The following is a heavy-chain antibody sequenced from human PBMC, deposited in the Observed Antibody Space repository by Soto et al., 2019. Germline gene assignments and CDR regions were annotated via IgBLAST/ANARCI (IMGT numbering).Heavy chain of an antibody. CDR2: IYYSGST. V-gene: IGHV4-59*01. J-gene: IGHJ5*02. CDR1: GGSISSYY. D-gene: IGHD6-13*01. Sequence: SETLSLTCTVSGGSISSYYWSWIRQPPGKGLEWIGYIYYSGSTNYNPSLKSRVTISVDTSKNQFSLKLSSVTAADTAEYYCARGPGEYRSSWLVGSGGDWFDPWGQGTLVTVSS. CDR3: ARGPGEYRSSWLVGSGGDWFDP.